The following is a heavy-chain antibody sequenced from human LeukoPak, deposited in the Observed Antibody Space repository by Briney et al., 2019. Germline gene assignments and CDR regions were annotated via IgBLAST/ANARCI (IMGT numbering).Heavy chain of an antibody. Sequence: GGSLRLSCAASGFTFSSYAMSWVRQAPGKGLEWVSAISGSGGSTYYADSVKGRFTISRDNSKDTLYLQMNSLRAEDTAVYYCAKVPSDGSGFYFDYWGQGTLVTVSS. CDR2: ISGSGGST. V-gene: IGHV3-23*01. CDR1: GFTFSSYA. J-gene: IGHJ4*02. D-gene: IGHD3-10*01. CDR3: AKVPSDGSGFYFDY.